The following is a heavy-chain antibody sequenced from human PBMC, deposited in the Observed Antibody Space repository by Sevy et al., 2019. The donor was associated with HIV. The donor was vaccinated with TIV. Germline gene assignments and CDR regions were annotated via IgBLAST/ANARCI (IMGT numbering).Heavy chain of an antibody. CDR2: IWFDGSNT. Sequence: GGSLRLSCAASGFTFSSYGMHWVRQGPGKGLEWVAVIWFDGSNTYYADSVKGRFTISRDNSKNTVYLEMNSLRNEDTAIYFCANAYSGSYSHSYLYALDVWGQGTTVTVSS. CDR1: GFTFSSYG. J-gene: IGHJ6*02. CDR3: ANAYSGSYSHSYLYALDV. V-gene: IGHV3-33*03. D-gene: IGHD1-26*01.